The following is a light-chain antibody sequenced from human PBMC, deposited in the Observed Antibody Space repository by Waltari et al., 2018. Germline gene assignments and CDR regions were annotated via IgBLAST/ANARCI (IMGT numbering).Light chain of an antibody. CDR1: SLGNQF. CDR3: QAGDSTSYVV. V-gene: IGLV3-1*01. CDR2: HDI. J-gene: IGLJ2*01. Sequence: SYELTQPPSVSVSPGQTASITCSGDSLGNQFASWYQQTPGQSPVLVIYHDIKRPSGIPERFSGSISGNTATLTISEAQSVDEADYYCQAGDSTSYVVFGGGTKLTVL.